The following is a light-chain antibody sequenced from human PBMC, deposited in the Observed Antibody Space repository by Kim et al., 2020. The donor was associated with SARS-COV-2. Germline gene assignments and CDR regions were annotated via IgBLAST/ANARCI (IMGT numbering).Light chain of an antibody. CDR2: AAS. CDR3: QQSYSTPYT. CDR1: QSIITY. V-gene: IGKV1-39*01. Sequence: SASLGDRVTITCRASQSIITYLNWYQQKVGKAPKLLIYAASSLQSGVPSRFSGSGSGTDFTLTISSLQPEDFATYYCQQSYSTPYTFGQGTKLEI. J-gene: IGKJ2*01.